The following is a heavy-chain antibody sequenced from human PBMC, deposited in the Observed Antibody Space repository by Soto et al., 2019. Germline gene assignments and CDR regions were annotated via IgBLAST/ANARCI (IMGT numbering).Heavy chain of an antibody. Sequence: GGSLRLSCAASGFTFSSYSMNWVRQAPGKGLEWVSSISSSSSYIYYADSVKGRFTISRDNAKNSLYLQMNSLRAEDTAVYYCASQYYDSSGYYYPRWFGPWGQGTLVTVSS. V-gene: IGHV3-21*01. J-gene: IGHJ5*02. D-gene: IGHD3-22*01. CDR2: ISSSSSYI. CDR3: ASQYYDSSGYYYPRWFGP. CDR1: GFTFSSYS.